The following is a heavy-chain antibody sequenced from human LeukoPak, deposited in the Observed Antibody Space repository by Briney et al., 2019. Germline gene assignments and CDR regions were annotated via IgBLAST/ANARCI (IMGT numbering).Heavy chain of an antibody. V-gene: IGHV1-2*02. D-gene: IGHD3-10*01. CDR3: AIGGTLHY. CDR1: GYGFTGYY. J-gene: IGHJ4*02. CDR2: INPNSGGT. Sequence: EASVNVSCKGSGYGFTGYYIHWMRHAPAPGIERMGWINPNSGGTTYAQKFQGRVTMTRDTSISTAYMELSRLRSDDTAVYYCAIGGTLHYWGQGTLVTVSS.